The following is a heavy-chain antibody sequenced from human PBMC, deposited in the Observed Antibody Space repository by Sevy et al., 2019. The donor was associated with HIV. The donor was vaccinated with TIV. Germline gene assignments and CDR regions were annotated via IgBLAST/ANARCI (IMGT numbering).Heavy chain of an antibody. CDR1: GYSFTSYW. V-gene: IGHV5-51*01. Sequence: ESLKISCKGSGYSFTSYWIGWVRQMPGKGLEWMGIIYPGDSDTRYSPSFQGQVTISANKSISTAYLQWSSLKASDTAMYYCARHNVDTAMVTRDYYYYYMDVWGKGTTVTVSS. CDR2: IYPGDSDT. J-gene: IGHJ6*03. D-gene: IGHD5-18*01. CDR3: ARHNVDTAMVTRDYYYYYMDV.